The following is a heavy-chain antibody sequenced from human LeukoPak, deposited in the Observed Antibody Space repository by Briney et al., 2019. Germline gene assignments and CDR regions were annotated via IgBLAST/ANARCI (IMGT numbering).Heavy chain of an antibody. D-gene: IGHD3-3*01. Sequence: PGGSLRLSCAASGFTFSSYSMNWVRQAPGKGLEWVSYISSSSSTIYYADSVKGRFTVSRDNAKNSLYLQMNNLRAEDTAVYYCARGNVLRFLEWTDYYYYMDVWGKGTTVTVSS. CDR2: ISSSSSTI. J-gene: IGHJ6*03. CDR3: ARGNVLRFLEWTDYYYYMDV. V-gene: IGHV3-48*01. CDR1: GFTFSSYS.